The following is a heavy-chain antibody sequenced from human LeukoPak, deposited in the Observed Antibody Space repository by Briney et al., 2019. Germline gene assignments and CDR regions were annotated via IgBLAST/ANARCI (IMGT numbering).Heavy chain of an antibody. J-gene: IGHJ4*02. D-gene: IGHD1-1*01. V-gene: IGHV1-69*13. CDR2: IIPIVGTA. CDR3: ARSRNDVCDY. Sequence: GASVKVSCKASGGTFSSYAISWVRQAPGQGLEWMGGIIPIVGTANYAQKFQGRVTITADESTSTAYMELSSLRSEDTAVYYCARSRNDVCDYWGQGTLVTVSS. CDR1: GGTFSSYA.